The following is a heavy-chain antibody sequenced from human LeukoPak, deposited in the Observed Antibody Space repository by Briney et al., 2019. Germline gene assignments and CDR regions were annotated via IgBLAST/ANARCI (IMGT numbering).Heavy chain of an antibody. CDR3: AKARPVIAAAGTGLWDY. CDR2: ISGSGGST. CDR1: GFTFSSYA. Sequence: PGGSLRLSCAASGFTFSSYAMSWVRQAPGKGLEWVSAISGSGGSTYYADSVKGRFTISRDNSKNTLYLQMNSLRAEDTAVYYCAKARPVIAAAGTGLWDYWGQGTLVTVSS. D-gene: IGHD6-13*01. J-gene: IGHJ4*02. V-gene: IGHV3-23*01.